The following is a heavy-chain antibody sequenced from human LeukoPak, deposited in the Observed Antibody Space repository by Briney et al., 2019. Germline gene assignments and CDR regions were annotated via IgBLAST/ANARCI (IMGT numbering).Heavy chain of an antibody. Sequence: PGGSLRLSCAASGFTFRSYGMHSVREAPGKGLEWVAVISYDGSNKYYAGSVKGGFTNSRDNSKNTLYLQMNSLRAEDTAVYSCAKELQPADGDYYYYGMDVWGQGTRVTVSS. CDR1: GFTFRSYG. D-gene: IGHD6-13*01. CDR3: AKELQPADGDYYYYGMDV. J-gene: IGHJ6*02. V-gene: IGHV3-30*18. CDR2: ISYDGSNK.